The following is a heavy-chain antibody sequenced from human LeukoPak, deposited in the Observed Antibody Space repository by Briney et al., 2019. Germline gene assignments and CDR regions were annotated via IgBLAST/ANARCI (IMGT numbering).Heavy chain of an antibody. D-gene: IGHD2-21*02. CDR3: ASSGLYCGGDCYDDY. V-gene: IGHV3-23*01. CDR1: GFTFSNYA. Sequence: PGGSLRLSCAASGFTFSNYAMSWVRQAPGKGLQWVSGVTGSGENTHYADSVTGRFTISRDNSKNMLYLQMNSLRAEDTAVYYCASSGLYCGGDCYDDYWGQGTLVTVSS. CDR2: VTGSGENT. J-gene: IGHJ4*02.